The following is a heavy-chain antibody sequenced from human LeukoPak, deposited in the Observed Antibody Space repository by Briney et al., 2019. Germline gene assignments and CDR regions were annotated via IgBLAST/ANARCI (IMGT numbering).Heavy chain of an antibody. CDR3: ATPGGDGYKQPFDY. D-gene: IGHD5-24*01. CDR1: GGSISSSSYY. Sequence: SETLSLTCTVSGGSISSSSYYWGWIRQPPGKGLEWIGSIYYSGSTYYNPSLKSRVTISVDTSKNQFSLKPSSVTAADTAVYYCATPGGDGYKQPFDYWGQGTLVTVSS. J-gene: IGHJ4*02. CDR2: IYYSGST. V-gene: IGHV4-39*01.